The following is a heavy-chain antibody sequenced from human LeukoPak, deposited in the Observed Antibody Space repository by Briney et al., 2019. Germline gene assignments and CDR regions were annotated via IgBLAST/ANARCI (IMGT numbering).Heavy chain of an antibody. D-gene: IGHD3-3*01. CDR3: ARDHGDYDFWSGYYSSYFDY. CDR2: ISYDGSNK. CDR1: GITFSSYA. J-gene: IGHJ4*02. V-gene: IGHV3-30-3*01. Sequence: PGGSLRLSCAASGITFSSYAMDWVRQAPGKGLEWVAVISYDGSNKYYADSVKGRFTISRDNSKNTLYLQMNSLRAEDTAVYYCARDHGDYDFWSGYYSSYFDYWGQGTLVTVSS.